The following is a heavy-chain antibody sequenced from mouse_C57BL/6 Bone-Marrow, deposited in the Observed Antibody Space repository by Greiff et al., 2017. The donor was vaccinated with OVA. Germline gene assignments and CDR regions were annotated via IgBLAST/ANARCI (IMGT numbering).Heavy chain of an antibody. D-gene: IGHD2-5*01. V-gene: IGHV1-64*01. J-gene: IGHJ3*01. Sequence: VQLQQPGAELVKPGASVKLSCKASGYTFTSYWMHWVKQRPGQGLEWIGMIHPNSGSTNYNEKFKSKATLTVDKSSSTAYMQLSSLTSEDSAVYYCARREDYSNPFAYWDQGTLVTVSA. CDR2: IHPNSGST. CDR3: ARREDYSNPFAY. CDR1: GYTFTSYW.